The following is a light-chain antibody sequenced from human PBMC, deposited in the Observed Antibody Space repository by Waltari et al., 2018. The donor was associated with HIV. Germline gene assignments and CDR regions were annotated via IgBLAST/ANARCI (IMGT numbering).Light chain of an antibody. CDR2: DAS. CDR1: QSVNTY. V-gene: IGKV3-11*01. J-gene: IGKJ2*01. CDR3: QQRGNWPMYT. Sequence: EIVLTQSPATLSLSPGERATLSSRASQSVNTYLAWYQHKPGQAPRLLIYDASNRATGIPARFTGSGSGTDFTLTISNLEPEDFADYYCQQRGNWPMYTFGQGTKLEIK.